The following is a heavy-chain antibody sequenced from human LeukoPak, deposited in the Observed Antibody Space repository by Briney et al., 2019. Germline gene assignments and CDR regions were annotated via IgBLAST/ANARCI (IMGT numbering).Heavy chain of an antibody. V-gene: IGHV3-43*02. CDR2: ISGDGGST. CDR3: ASDSYSPEYFQH. D-gene: IGHD2-21*02. J-gene: IGHJ1*01. Sequence: PGGSLRLSCAASGFTFDDYAMHWVRQAPGKGLEWVSLISGDGGSTYYADSVKGRFTISRDNSKNSLYLQMNSLRTEDTALYYCASDSYSPEYFQHWGQGTLVTVSS. CDR1: GFTFDDYA.